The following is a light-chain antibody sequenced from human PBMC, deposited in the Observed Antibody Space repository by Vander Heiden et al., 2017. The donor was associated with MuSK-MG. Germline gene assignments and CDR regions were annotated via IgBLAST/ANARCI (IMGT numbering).Light chain of an antibody. Sequence: IQVTSPPSSLSPSVGERVPIPCRASQGVNNHLQGDQQKPGRAPKLRIYAISSLQSGVPSRFRGSGSGTDFTLTISRLEPEDFALYYGQTSYTFGGGTKVEIK. J-gene: IGKJ4*01. CDR3: QTSYT. CDR2: AIS. V-gene: IGKV1-39*01. CDR1: QGVNNH.